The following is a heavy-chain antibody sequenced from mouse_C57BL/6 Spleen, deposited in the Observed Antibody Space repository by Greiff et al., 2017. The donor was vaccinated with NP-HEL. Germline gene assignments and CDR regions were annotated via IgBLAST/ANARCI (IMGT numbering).Heavy chain of an antibody. V-gene: IGHV1-82*01. Sequence: VQLQQSGPELVKPGASVKISCKASGYAFSSSWMNWVKQRPGKGLEWIGRIYPGDGDTNYNGKFKGKATLTADKSSSTAYMQLSSLTSEDSAVYFCARSAQATRPWFAYWGQGTLVTVSA. J-gene: IGHJ3*01. CDR1: GYAFSSSW. D-gene: IGHD3-2*02. CDR3: ARSAQATRPWFAY. CDR2: IYPGDGDT.